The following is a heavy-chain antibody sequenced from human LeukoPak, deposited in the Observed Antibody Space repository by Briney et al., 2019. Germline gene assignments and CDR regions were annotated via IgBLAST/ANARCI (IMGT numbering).Heavy chain of an antibody. CDR1: GGSFSGYY. CDR3: ARGTAASHYYYYYYMDV. D-gene: IGHD6-13*01. J-gene: IGHJ6*03. Sequence: ASETLSLTCAVYGGSFSGYYWSWIRQPPGKGLEWIGEINHSGSTNYNPSLKSRVTISVDTSKNQFSLKLSSVTAADTAVYYCARGTAASHYYYYYYMDVWGKVTTVTVSS. CDR2: INHSGST. V-gene: IGHV4-34*01.